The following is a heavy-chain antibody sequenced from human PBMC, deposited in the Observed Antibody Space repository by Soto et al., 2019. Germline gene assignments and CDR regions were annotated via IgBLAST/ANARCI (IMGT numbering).Heavy chain of an antibody. Sequence: QVQLVESGGGVVQPGRSLRLSCAASGFTFSSYAMHWVRQAPGKGLEWVAVISYDGSNKYYADSVKGRFTISRDNSKNTLYLQMNSLRAEDTAVYYCAREYQSAYYYYGMDVWGQGKTVTVSS. CDR1: GFTFSSYA. CDR3: AREYQSAYYYYGMDV. J-gene: IGHJ6*02. D-gene: IGHD2-2*01. V-gene: IGHV3-30-3*01. CDR2: ISYDGSNK.